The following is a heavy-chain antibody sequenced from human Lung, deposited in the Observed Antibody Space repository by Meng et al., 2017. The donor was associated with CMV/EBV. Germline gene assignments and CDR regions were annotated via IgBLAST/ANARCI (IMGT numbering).Heavy chain of an antibody. CDR3: ARGSGFLELPQT. D-gene: IGHD3-3*01. Sequence: LXCTVSGGSVSSGSYYWSWIRQPPGKGLEWIGYIYYSGSTNYNPSLKSRITISVDTSKNQFSLKLSSVTAADTAVYYCARGSGFLELPQTLGQGTLVTVSS. CDR2: IYYSGST. J-gene: IGHJ5*02. V-gene: IGHV4-61*01. CDR1: GGSVSSGSYY.